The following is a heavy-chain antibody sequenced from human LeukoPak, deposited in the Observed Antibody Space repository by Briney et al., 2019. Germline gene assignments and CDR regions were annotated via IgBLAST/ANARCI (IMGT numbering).Heavy chain of an antibody. CDR3: AREGHYYDSSGYPNYYYYYMDV. V-gene: IGHV4-61*02. CDR2: IYTSVST. J-gene: IGHJ6*03. Sequence: PSETLSLTCTVAGGSISSGSYYWSWIRQPAGNGLEWIGRIYTSVSTNYNPSLKSRVTISVDTSKNQFSLKLSSVTAADTAVYYCAREGHYYDSSGYPNYYYYYMDVWGKGTTVTVSS. D-gene: IGHD3-22*01. CDR1: GGSISSGSYY.